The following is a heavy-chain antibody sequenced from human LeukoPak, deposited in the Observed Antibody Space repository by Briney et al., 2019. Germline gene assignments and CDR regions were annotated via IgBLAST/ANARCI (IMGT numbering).Heavy chain of an antibody. CDR1: GFTFSRYE. D-gene: IGHD4-17*01. CDR3: ARDLGMTDGDYVSYFDY. Sequence: GGSLRLSCAASGFTFSRYELNWVRQAPGKGLEWVSYVSSSGSIIYYADSVKGRFTISRDNAKNSLYLQMNSLRAEDTALYHCARDLGMTDGDYVSYFDYWGQGTLVTVSS. V-gene: IGHV3-48*03. J-gene: IGHJ4*02. CDR2: VSSSGSII.